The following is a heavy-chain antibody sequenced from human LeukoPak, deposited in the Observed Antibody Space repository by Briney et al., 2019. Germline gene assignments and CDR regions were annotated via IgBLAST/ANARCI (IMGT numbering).Heavy chain of an antibody. Sequence: SGTLSLTCTVSGGSISGSSYYWAWIRQPPGKGLEWIGSGFYSGSAYYNPSLKSRLTISVDTSKNQFSLDLSSVTAADTAVYYCARLRGAMTPVTSDFDYWGQGTQVTVSS. CDR3: ARLRGAMTPVTSDFDY. CDR1: GGSISGSSYY. D-gene: IGHD4-17*01. V-gene: IGHV4-39*01. J-gene: IGHJ4*02. CDR2: GFYSGSA.